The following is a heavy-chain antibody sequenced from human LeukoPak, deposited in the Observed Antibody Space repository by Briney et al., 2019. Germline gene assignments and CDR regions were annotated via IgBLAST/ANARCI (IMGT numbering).Heavy chain of an antibody. J-gene: IGHJ6*03. CDR3: AGGYSSGWYPAYYYMDV. V-gene: IGHV1-18*01. D-gene: IGHD6-19*01. CDR2: ISAYNGNT. Sequence: ASVKVSCKASGYTFTSYGISWVRQAPGQGLEWMGWISAYNGNTNYAQKFQGRVTITADKSTSTAYMELSSLRSEDTAVYYCAGGYSSGWYPAYYYMDVWGKGTTVTVSS. CDR1: GYTFTSYG.